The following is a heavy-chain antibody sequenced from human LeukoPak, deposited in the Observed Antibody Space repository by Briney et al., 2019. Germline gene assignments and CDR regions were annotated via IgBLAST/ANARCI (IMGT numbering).Heavy chain of an antibody. D-gene: IGHD6-13*01. CDR2: INPNSGGT. CDR3: ARDPVYSSSWGGNDY. V-gene: IGHV1-2*06. CDR1: GYTFTGYY. J-gene: IGHJ4*02. Sequence: ASVKVSCKASGYTFTGYYMHWVRQAPGQGLEWIGRINPNSGGTNYAQKFQGRVTMTRDTSISTAYMELSRLRSDDTAVYYCARDPVYSSSWGGNDYWGQGTLVTVSS.